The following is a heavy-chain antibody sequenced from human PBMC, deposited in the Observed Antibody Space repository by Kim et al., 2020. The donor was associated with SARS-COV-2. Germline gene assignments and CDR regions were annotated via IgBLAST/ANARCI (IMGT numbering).Heavy chain of an antibody. CDR3: ARGDKYNNYFEH. D-gene: IGHD1-1*01. CDR1: GGSFSGYN. Sequence: SETLSLTCGVYGGSFSGYNWNWIRQAPQKGLEWIGEINHSGSTNYNPSLKSRVTMSVDTSKNQISLRLSSVTAADTAVYYCARGDKYNNYFEHLGQGTQVTVSS. V-gene: IGHV4-34*01. CDR2: INHSGST. J-gene: IGHJ1*01.